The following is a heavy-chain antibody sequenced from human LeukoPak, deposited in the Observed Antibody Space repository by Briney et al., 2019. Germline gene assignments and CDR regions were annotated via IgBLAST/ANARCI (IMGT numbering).Heavy chain of an antibody. Sequence: ASVKVSCKASGGTFSSYAISWVRQAPGQGLEWMGGIIPIFGTANYAQKFQGRVTITADESTSTAYMELSSLRSEDTAVYYCARGTPSGYSYGYYFDYWGQGTLVTVSS. CDR1: GGTFSSYA. CDR2: IIPIFGTA. J-gene: IGHJ4*02. V-gene: IGHV1-69*13. D-gene: IGHD5-18*01. CDR3: ARGTPSGYSYGYYFDY.